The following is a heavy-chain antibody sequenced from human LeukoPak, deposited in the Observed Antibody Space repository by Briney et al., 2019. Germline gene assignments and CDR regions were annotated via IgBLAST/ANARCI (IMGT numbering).Heavy chain of an antibody. Sequence: GGPLTLLCAVSGFRFSDHSVIWVRQAPGKGREWVSSINNCGIYTYYAPSVKGRFTISRDNAKNSLYLQINSVTAEDTAVYYCARGWWDSGFDYWGQGILVTVSS. CDR2: INNCGIYT. CDR1: GFRFSDHS. J-gene: IGHJ4*02. CDR3: ARGWWDSGFDY. D-gene: IGHD2-15*01. V-gene: IGHV3-21*01.